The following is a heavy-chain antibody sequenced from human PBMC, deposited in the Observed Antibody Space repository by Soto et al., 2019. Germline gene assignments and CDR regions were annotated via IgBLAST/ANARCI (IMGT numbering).Heavy chain of an antibody. V-gene: IGHV3-74*01. CDR2: INSDGSST. CDR3: ARFVGFWVAAGTYYYYGMDV. J-gene: IGHJ6*02. CDR1: GFTFGSYW. Sequence: GGSLRLSCAASGFTFGSYWMHWVRQAPGKGLVWVSRINSDGSSTSYADSVKGRFTISRDNAKNTLYLQMNSLRAEDTAVYYCARFVGFWVAAGTYYYYGMDVWGQGTTVTVSS. D-gene: IGHD6-13*01.